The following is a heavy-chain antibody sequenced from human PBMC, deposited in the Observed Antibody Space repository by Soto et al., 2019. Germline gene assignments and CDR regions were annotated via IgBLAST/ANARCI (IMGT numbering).Heavy chain of an antibody. V-gene: IGHV4-30-4*01. Sequence: SETLSLTCTVSGGSISSGDYYWSWIRQPPGKGLEWIGYIYYSGSTYYNPSLKSRVTISVDTSKNQFSLKLSSVTAADTAVYYCARMMVRGVYFDYWGQGTLVTVSS. D-gene: IGHD3-10*01. J-gene: IGHJ4*02. CDR3: ARMMVRGVYFDY. CDR2: IYYSGST. CDR1: GGSISSGDYY.